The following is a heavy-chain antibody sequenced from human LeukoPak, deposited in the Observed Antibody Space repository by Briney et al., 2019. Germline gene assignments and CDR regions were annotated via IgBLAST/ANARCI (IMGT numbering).Heavy chain of an antibody. Sequence: SGGSLRLSCAASGFTFSSYAMHWVRQAPGKGLEWVAVISYDGSNKYYADSVKGRFTISRDNSKNTLYLQMSSLRAEDAAVCYCARGSHGSGGIDYWGQGTLVTVSS. J-gene: IGHJ4*02. CDR1: GFTFSSYA. CDR3: ARGSHGSGGIDY. D-gene: IGHD3-10*01. CDR2: ISYDGSNK. V-gene: IGHV3-30*04.